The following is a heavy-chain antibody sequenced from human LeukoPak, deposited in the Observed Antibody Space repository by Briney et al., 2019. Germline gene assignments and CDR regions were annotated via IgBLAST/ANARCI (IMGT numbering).Heavy chain of an antibody. CDR3: ARGQGIVVVPAANWFDP. CDR2: INHSGST. CDR1: GGSFSGYY. V-gene: IGHV4-34*01. D-gene: IGHD2-2*01. J-gene: IGHJ5*02. Sequence: PSEALSLTCAVYGGSFSGYYWSWIRQPPGKGLEWIGEINHSGSTNHNPSLKSRVTISVDTSKNQFSLKLSSVTAADTAVYYCARGQGIVVVPAANWFDPWGQGTLVTVSS.